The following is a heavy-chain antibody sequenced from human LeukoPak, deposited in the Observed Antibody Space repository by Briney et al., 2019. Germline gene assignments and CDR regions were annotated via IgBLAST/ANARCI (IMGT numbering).Heavy chain of an antibody. V-gene: IGHV3-66*01. CDR3: ARDSRFYDYVWGSLDY. CDR2: IYSGGST. D-gene: IGHD3-16*01. Sequence: GGSLRLSCAASGFTFSSYWMHWVRQAPGKGLEWVSVIYSGGSTYYADSVKGRFTISRDNSKNTLYLQMNSLRAEDTAVYYCARDSRFYDYVWGSLDYWGQGTLVTVSS. CDR1: GFTFSSYW. J-gene: IGHJ4*02.